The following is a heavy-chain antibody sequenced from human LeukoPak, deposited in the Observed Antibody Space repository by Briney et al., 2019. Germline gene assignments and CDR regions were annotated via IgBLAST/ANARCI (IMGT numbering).Heavy chain of an antibody. V-gene: IGHV1-69*13. CDR1: GGTFSSYA. D-gene: IGHD3-10*01. CDR3: ARSTYYYGSGSPTYFDY. J-gene: IGHJ4*01. Sequence: SVKVSCKASGGTFSSYAISWVRQAPGQGLEWMGGIIPIFGTANYAQKFQGRVTITADESTSTAYMELSSLRSEDTAVYYCARSTYYYGSGSPTYFDYWGQEPWSPSPQ. CDR2: IIPIFGTA.